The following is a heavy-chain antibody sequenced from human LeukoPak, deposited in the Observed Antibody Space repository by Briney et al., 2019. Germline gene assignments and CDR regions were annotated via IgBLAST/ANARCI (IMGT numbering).Heavy chain of an antibody. J-gene: IGHJ4*02. CDR1: GFTFGSYA. Sequence: GGSLRFSCAASGFTFGSYAMHWVRQAPGKGLGWVAVISYDGSNKYYADSVKGRFTISRDNSKNTLYLQRNSLRAEDTAVYYCARDTAVAGTGGYWGQGTLVTVSS. CDR2: ISYDGSNK. V-gene: IGHV3-30-3*01. CDR3: ARDTAVAGTGGY. D-gene: IGHD6-19*01.